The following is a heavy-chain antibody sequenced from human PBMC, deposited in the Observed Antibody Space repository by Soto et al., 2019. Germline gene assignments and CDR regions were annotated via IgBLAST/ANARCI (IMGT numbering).Heavy chain of an antibody. J-gene: IGHJ4*02. CDR3: ATPNASVAGTFDY. Sequence: QVQLVESGGGVVQPGRSLRLSCAASGFTFSSYAMHWVRQAPGKGLEWVAVISYDGSNKYYADSVKGRFTISRDNSKNTLYLQMNSLRAEDTAVYYCATPNASVAGTFDYWGQGTLVTVSS. CDR1: GFTFSSYA. V-gene: IGHV3-30-3*01. CDR2: ISYDGSNK. D-gene: IGHD6-19*01.